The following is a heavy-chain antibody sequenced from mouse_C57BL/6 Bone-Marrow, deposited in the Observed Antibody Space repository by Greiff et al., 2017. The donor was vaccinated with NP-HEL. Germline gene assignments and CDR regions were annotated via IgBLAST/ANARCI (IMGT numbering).Heavy chain of an antibody. CDR1: GYTFTSYG. Sequence: QVQLQQSGAELARPGASVKLSCKASGYTFTSYGISWVKQRTGQGLEWIGEIYPRSGNTYYNEKLKGKATLTADKSSSTAYMELRSLTSEDSAVYFGAGCYYGSRVWVAYWGQGTLITVSA. CDR3: AGCYYGSRVWVAY. V-gene: IGHV1-81*01. CDR2: IYPRSGNT. D-gene: IGHD1-1*01. J-gene: IGHJ3*01.